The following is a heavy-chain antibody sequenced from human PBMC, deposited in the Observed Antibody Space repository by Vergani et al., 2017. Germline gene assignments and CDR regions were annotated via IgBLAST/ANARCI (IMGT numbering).Heavy chain of an antibody. CDR3: AKEARDSSGPSGVFDY. CDR2: ISWNSGSI. Sequence: EVQLVETGGGLVQPGRSLRLSCAASGFTFDDYAMHWVRQAPGKGLEWVSGISWNSGSIGYADSVKGRFTISRDNAKNSLYLQMNSLRAEDTALYYCAKEARDSSGPSGVFDYWGQGTLVTVSS. V-gene: IGHV3-9*01. D-gene: IGHD3-22*01. CDR1: GFTFDDYA. J-gene: IGHJ4*02.